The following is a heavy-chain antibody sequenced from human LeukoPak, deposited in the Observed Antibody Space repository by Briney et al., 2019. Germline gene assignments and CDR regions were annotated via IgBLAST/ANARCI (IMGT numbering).Heavy chain of an antibody. CDR3: ARDRRGSSTSYYYYGMDV. V-gene: IGHV4-31*11. D-gene: IGHD2-2*01. CDR1: GGSISSGGYS. CDR2: IYYSGST. J-gene: IGHJ6*02. Sequence: SETLSLTCAVSGGSISSGGYSWSWIRQPPGKGLEWIGYIYYSGSTYYNPSLKSRVTISVDTSKNQFSLKLSSVTAADTAVYYCARDRRGSSTSYYYYGMDVWGQGTTVTVSS.